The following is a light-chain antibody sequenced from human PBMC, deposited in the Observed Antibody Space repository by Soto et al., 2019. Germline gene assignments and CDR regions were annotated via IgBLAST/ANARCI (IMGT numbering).Light chain of an antibody. J-gene: IGKJ4*01. Sequence: DIVMTQSPSSLSVSLGDRVTLSCRASQSVSSYLAWYQQKPGQAPSLLIYAASSRASGVPARFSGGGSGTDFTPTISRLAPEDFAVYYCQQRSNTFTFGRGTKVDIK. CDR1: QSVSSY. CDR2: AAS. V-gene: IGKV3-11*01. CDR3: QQRSNTFT.